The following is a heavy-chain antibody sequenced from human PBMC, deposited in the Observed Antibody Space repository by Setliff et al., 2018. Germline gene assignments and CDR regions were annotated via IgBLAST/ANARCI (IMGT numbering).Heavy chain of an antibody. CDR2: IYYSGTA. Sequence: PSETLSLTCTISGDSISDISYYWGFIRQSPGKGPEWIGSIYYSGTAYYNPSLESRVTLSVDTSKNQFSLKLSSVTAADTAVYYCARAPVGYSYGYGAGYFDYWGQGTLVTVSS. CDR3: ARAPVGYSYGYGAGYFDY. V-gene: IGHV4-39*07. J-gene: IGHJ4*02. D-gene: IGHD5-18*01. CDR1: GDSISDISYY.